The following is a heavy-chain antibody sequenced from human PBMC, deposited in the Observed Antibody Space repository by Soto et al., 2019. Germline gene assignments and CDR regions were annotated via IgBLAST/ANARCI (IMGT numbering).Heavy chain of an antibody. D-gene: IGHD3-16*01. CDR3: ARHGSF. CDR1: GVSISDTSYC. V-gene: IGHV4-39*01. Sequence: PSETLSLTCTVSGVSISDTSYCWGWIRQPPGKRLEWIGSIYYSGNTYYNPSLKSRLTISVDSSKNQFSLNMTSVTAADTAVYYCARHGSFWGQGTLVTVSS. J-gene: IGHJ4*02. CDR2: IYYSGNT.